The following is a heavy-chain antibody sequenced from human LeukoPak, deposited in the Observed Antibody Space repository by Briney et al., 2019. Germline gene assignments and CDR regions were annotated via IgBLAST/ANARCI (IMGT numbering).Heavy chain of an antibody. J-gene: IGHJ3*02. CDR2: ISGSGGST. CDR1: GFTFSSYG. D-gene: IGHD3-9*01. Sequence: GGSLRLSCAASGFTFSSYGMSWVRQAPGKGLEWVSVISGSGGSTYYADSVKGRFTISRDNSKNTLYMQMNSLRAEDTAVYHCAKHLYHYDILTGYPSDAFDIWGQGTMVTVSS. V-gene: IGHV3-23*01. CDR3: AKHLYHYDILTGYPSDAFDI.